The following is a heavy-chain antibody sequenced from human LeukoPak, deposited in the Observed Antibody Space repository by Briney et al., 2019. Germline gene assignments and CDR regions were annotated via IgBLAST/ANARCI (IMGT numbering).Heavy chain of an antibody. J-gene: IGHJ4*02. Sequence: ASVKVSCKASGYTFTSYGISWVRQAPGQGLEWMGWINPNSGGTNYAQKFQGRVTMTRDTSISTAYMELSRLRSDDTAVYYCARAPGYCSSTSCYGVDYWGQGTLVTVSS. CDR3: ARAPGYCSSTSCYGVDY. CDR1: GYTFTSYG. D-gene: IGHD2-2*01. V-gene: IGHV1-2*02. CDR2: INPNSGGT.